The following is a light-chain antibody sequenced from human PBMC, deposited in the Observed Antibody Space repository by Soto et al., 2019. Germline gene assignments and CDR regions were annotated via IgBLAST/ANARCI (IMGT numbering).Light chain of an antibody. CDR1: SSNIGSNT. V-gene: IGLV1-44*01. CDR3: AAWDDSQYV. Sequence: QSVLTQPPSASGTPGQRVTISCSGSSSNIGSNTVNWYQQLPGTAPKLLIYSNDQRPSGVPDRFSGSKSGTSASLAISGLQSEDEADYYCAAWDDSQYVFGTGTKLTVL. CDR2: SND. J-gene: IGLJ1*01.